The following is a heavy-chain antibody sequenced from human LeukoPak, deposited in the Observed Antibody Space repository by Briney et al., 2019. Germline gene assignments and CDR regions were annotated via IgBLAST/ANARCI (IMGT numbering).Heavy chain of an antibody. V-gene: IGHV3-7*01. CDR1: GFTLSSYW. Sequence: PGGSLRLSCAASGFTLSSYWMSWVRQAPGKGLEWVANIKQDGSEKYYVDSVKGRFTISRDNAKNSLYLQMNSLRAEDTAVYYCARLWGLLGWFDPWGQGTLVTVSS. CDR2: IKQDGSEK. CDR3: ARLWGLLGWFDP. J-gene: IGHJ5*02. D-gene: IGHD2-21*01.